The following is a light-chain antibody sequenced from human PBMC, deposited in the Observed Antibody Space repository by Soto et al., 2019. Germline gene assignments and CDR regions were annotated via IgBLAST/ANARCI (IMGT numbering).Light chain of an antibody. V-gene: IGLV2-8*01. J-gene: IGLJ1*01. Sequence: QSALTQPPSASGSPGPSVTISCTGTSNDVGGYNYVSWYQQHPGKAPKLLIYEVIARTSGVPDRFSGSKSGNTASLTVSGLQADDEAYYYCSSYAGSEKFVFGTGTKLTVL. CDR3: SSYAGSEKFV. CDR1: SNDVGGYNY. CDR2: EVI.